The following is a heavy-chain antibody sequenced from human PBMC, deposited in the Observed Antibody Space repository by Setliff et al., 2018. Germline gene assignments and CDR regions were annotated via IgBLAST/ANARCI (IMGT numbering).Heavy chain of an antibody. Sequence: PSETLSLTCSVTGGSMTDFFWNWIRQPPGKGLEWIGRIYNSGTTNYNPSLKSRVTISADTSNNSFSLNLFSVTAADTAVYYCAGRDYSGGDSWGHGTLVTVSS. J-gene: IGHJ5*01. D-gene: IGHD4-4*01. CDR1: GGSMTDFF. CDR3: AGRDYSGGDS. V-gene: IGHV4-4*08. CDR2: IYNSGTT.